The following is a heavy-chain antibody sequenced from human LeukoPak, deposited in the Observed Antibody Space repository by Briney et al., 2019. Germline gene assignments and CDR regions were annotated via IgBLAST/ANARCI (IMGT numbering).Heavy chain of an antibody. CDR2: ISSSSSTI. CDR1: GFTFSSYS. J-gene: IGHJ4*02. CDR3: ARSIVNTAMVFDY. D-gene: IGHD5-18*01. V-gene: IGHV3-48*01. Sequence: GGSLRLSCAASGFTFSSYSMNWVRQAPGKGLEWVSYISSSSSTIYYADSVKGRFTISRDNAKNSLYLQMNSQRAEDTAVYYCARSIVNTAMVFDYWGQGTLVTVSS.